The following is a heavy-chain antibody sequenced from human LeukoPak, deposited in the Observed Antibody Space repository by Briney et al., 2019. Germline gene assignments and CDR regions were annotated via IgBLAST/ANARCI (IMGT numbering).Heavy chain of an antibody. D-gene: IGHD3-10*01. CDR1: GFTFSSYA. J-gene: IGHJ4*02. V-gene: IGHV3-23*01. CDR3: ARPGITMVIVGPYYFDY. Sequence: PGGSLRLSCAASGFTFSSYAVSWVRQAPGKGLEWVSTISGTDDSTYYADSVKGRFSISRDNSRNTLYLQMNRLTADDTAVYFCARPGITMVIVGPYYFDYWGRGTLVTVSS. CDR2: ISGTDDST.